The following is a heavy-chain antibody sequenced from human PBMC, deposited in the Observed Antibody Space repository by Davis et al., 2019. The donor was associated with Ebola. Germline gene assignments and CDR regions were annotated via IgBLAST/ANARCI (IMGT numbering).Heavy chain of an antibody. V-gene: IGHV3-53*01. CDR2: IYSGGST. J-gene: IGHJ4*02. Sequence: GESLKISCAASGFTVSSNYMSWVRQAPGKGLEWVSVIYSGGSTYYADSVKGRFTISRDNSKNTLYLQMNSLRAEDTAVYYCARIRGYCNGNRCYSGMGFDYWGQGTLVTVSS. CDR1: GFTVSSNY. D-gene: IGHD2-15*01. CDR3: ARIRGYCNGNRCYSGMGFDY.